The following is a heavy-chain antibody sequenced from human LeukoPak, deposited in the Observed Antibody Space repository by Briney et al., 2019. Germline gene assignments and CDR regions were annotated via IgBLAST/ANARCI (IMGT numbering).Heavy chain of an antibody. CDR1: GYTLTGYY. D-gene: IGHD1-26*01. Sequence: ASVKVSCKGSGYTLTGYYMHWVRQAPGQGLEWMGRINPKSGGTNNAHKFQGRVTMTRDTSSSTAYRELSRLRSDDTAVYYCAREGRRGATLTHAYWGQGTLVTVSS. J-gene: IGHJ4*02. CDR3: AREGRRGATLTHAY. V-gene: IGHV1-2*06. CDR2: INPKSGGT.